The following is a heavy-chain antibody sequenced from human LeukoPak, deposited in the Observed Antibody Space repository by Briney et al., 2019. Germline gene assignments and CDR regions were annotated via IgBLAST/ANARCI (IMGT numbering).Heavy chain of an antibody. D-gene: IGHD3-10*01. CDR2: IYYSGST. Sequence: SSETLSLTCTVSGGSIGSSSYYWGWIRQPPGKGLEWIGSIYYSGSTYYNPSLKSRVTISVDTSKNQFSLKLSSVTAADTAVYYCARGITMVQGVITNWFDPWGQGTLVTVSS. CDR3: ARGITMVQGVITNWFDP. J-gene: IGHJ5*02. V-gene: IGHV4-39*07. CDR1: GGSIGSSSYY.